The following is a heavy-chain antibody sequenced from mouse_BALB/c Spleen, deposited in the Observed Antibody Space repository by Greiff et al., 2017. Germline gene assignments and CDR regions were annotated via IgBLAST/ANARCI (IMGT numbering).Heavy chain of an antibody. CDR3: ARDHYDYDEGYAMDY. Sequence: DVMLVESGGGLVQPGGSLRLSCATSGFTFTDYYMSWVRQPPGKALEWLGFIRNKANGYTTEYSASVKGRFTISRDNSQSILYLQMNTLRAEDSATYYCARDHYDYDEGYAMDYWGQGTSVTVSS. D-gene: IGHD2-4*01. V-gene: IGHV7-3*02. CDR2: IRNKANGYTT. J-gene: IGHJ4*01. CDR1: GFTFTDYY.